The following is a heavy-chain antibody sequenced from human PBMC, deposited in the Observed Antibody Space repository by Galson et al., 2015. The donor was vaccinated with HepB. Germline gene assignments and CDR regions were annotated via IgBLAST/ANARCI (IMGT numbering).Heavy chain of an antibody. CDR3: ARDAHVYPIDY. D-gene: IGHD3-16*01. CDR2: IWYDASNE. Sequence: SLRLSCAASRFTFSDYGMHWVRQAPGKGLEWVAVIWYDASNEYYADSVKGRFTISRDNSKNTLYLQMNNLRADDTAVYYCARDAHVYPIDYWGRGTLVTVSS. CDR1: RFTFSDYG. V-gene: IGHV3-33*01. J-gene: IGHJ4*02.